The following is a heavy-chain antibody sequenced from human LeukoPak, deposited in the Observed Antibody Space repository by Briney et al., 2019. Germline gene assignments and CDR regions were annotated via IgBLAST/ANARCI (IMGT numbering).Heavy chain of an antibody. Sequence: SETLSLTCAVYGGSFSGYYWSWIRQPPGKGLEWIGEINHSGSTNYNPSLKSRVTISVDTSKNQFSLKLSSVTAADTAVYYCARHVVVLAALGLNYYYYMDVWGKGTTVTVSS. CDR1: GGSFSGYY. J-gene: IGHJ6*03. V-gene: IGHV4-34*01. CDR3: ARHVVVLAALGLNYYYYMDV. D-gene: IGHD2-2*01. CDR2: INHSGST.